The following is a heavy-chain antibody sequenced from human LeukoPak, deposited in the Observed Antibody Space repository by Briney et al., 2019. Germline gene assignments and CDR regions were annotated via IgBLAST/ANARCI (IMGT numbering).Heavy chain of an antibody. CDR2: ISGSGGST. Sequence: SGGSLRLSYAASGFTFSSYAMSWVRQAPGKGLEWVSAISGSGGSTYYADSVKGRFTTSRDNSKNTLYLQMNSLRAEDTAVYYCARSRGLRFLEWLSSMDVWGQGTTVTVSS. CDR3: ARSRGLRFLEWLSSMDV. V-gene: IGHV3-23*01. J-gene: IGHJ6*02. D-gene: IGHD3-3*01. CDR1: GFTFSSYA.